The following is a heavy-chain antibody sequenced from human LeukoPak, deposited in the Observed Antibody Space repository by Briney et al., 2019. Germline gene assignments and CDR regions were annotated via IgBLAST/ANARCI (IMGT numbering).Heavy chain of an antibody. Sequence: GGSLRLSCAASGVAFDSHGMHWVRQSPGKGREGVAVIWYDGSNKDYADSVKGRFTISRDNSKNTLYLKMNSLRAEDTAVYYCARARNNYDSSSFSALDYWGQGTLVTVSS. V-gene: IGHV3-33*01. J-gene: IGHJ4*02. D-gene: IGHD3-22*01. CDR2: IWYDGSNK. CDR1: GVAFDSHG. CDR3: ARARNNYDSSSFSALDY.